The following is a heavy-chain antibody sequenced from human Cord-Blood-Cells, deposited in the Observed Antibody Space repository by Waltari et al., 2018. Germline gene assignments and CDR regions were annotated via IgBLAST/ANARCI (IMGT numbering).Heavy chain of an antibody. CDR3: ARTRSSWYYFDY. CDR2: INPNSGGT. V-gene: IGHV1-2*04. J-gene: IGHJ4*02. CDR1: GYTFTGYY. Sequence: QVQLVQSGAEVKKPGTPVKVSCKASGYTFTGYYMHWVRQAPGQGLEWMGWINPNSGGTNYAQKFQGWVTMTRDTSISTAYMELSRLRSDDTAVYYCARTRSSWYYFDYWGQGTLVTVSS. D-gene: IGHD6-13*01.